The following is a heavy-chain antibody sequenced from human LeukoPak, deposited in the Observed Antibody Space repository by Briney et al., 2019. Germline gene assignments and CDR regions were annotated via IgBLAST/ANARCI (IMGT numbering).Heavy chain of an antibody. V-gene: IGHV3-48*01. D-gene: IGHD5-18*01. CDR3: ARDYSYAFDT. CDR2: ISRTSDTV. CDR1: GFTFSGYT. J-gene: IGHJ3*02. Sequence: GGSLRLSCAASGFTFSGYTLNWVRQAPGKGLEWVSYISRTSDTVSYADSVKGRFTISRDNAKNSLYLQMSSLRAEDTAVYYCARDYSYAFDTWGQGTMVTVS.